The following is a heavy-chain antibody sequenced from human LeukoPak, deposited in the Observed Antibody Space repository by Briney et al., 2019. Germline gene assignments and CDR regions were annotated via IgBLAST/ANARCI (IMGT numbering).Heavy chain of an antibody. CDR3: ARGSSGWYNYYYYYYMDV. Sequence: SVKVSCKASGGTFSSYAISWVRQAPGQGLEWMGVIIPIFGTANYAQKFQGRVTITTDESTSTAYMELSSLRSEDTAVYYCARGSSGWYNYYYYYYMDVWGKGTTVTVSS. CDR2: IIPIFGTA. CDR1: GGTFSSYA. V-gene: IGHV1-69*05. D-gene: IGHD6-19*01. J-gene: IGHJ6*03.